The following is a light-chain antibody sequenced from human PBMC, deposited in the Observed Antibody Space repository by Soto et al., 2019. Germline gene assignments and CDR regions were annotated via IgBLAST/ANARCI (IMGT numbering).Light chain of an antibody. Sequence: DIQMTQSPSTLSASVGDRITITCRASQSISTWLAWYQQKPGKAPKLLIYKASSLQSGVPSRFSGSGSGTEFTLTISSLQPDDFATYDGQHYNTYSRAFGQGTKVEIK. CDR1: QSISTW. J-gene: IGKJ1*01. V-gene: IGKV1-5*03. CDR2: KAS. CDR3: QHYNTYSRA.